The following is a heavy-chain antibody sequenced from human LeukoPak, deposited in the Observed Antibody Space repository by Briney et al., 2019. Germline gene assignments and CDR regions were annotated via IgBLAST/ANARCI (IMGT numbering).Heavy chain of an antibody. V-gene: IGHV3-21*01. Sequence: PGGSLRLSCAASGFTFSSYSMNWVRQAPGKGLEWVSSISSSSSYIYYADSVKGRFTISRDNAKNSLYLQMNSLRAEDTAVYYCARLPHLTFGDDYWGQGTLVTVSS. J-gene: IGHJ4*02. CDR1: GFTFSSYS. CDR3: ARLPHLTFGDDY. CDR2: ISSSSSYI. D-gene: IGHD3-16*01.